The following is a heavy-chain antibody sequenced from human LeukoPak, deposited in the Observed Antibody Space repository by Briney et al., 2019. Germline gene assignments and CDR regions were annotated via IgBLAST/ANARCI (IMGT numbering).Heavy chain of an antibody. CDR2: IYYSGST. CDR3: ARTGHYYDSSGYYGLWAFDI. V-gene: IGHV4-59*01. D-gene: IGHD3-22*01. CDR1: GGSISSYY. J-gene: IGHJ3*02. Sequence: SETLSLTCTVSGGSISSYYWSWIRQPPGKGLEWIGYIYYSGSTNYNTSLKRGGTISVDTSKNQCSLKLSSVTAADTAVYYCARTGHYYDSSGYYGLWAFDIWGQGTMVTISS.